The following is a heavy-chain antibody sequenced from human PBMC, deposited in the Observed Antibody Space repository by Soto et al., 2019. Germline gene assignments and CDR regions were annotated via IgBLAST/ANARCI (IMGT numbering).Heavy chain of an antibody. J-gene: IGHJ6*02. V-gene: IGHV1-8*01. Sequence: QVQLVQSGAEVKKPGASVKVSCKASGYTFTSYDINWVRQATGQGHEWMGWMNPNSGNTGYAQKFRGRVTMTRNTSISTAYMELSSLRSDDTAVYYCARERTGTTSMDVWGHGTTVTVSS. D-gene: IGHD1-1*01. CDR1: GYTFTSYD. CDR2: MNPNSGNT. CDR3: ARERTGTTSMDV.